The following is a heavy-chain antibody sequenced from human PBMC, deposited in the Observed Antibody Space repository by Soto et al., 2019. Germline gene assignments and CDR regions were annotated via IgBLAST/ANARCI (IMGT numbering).Heavy chain of an antibody. V-gene: IGHV4-34*01. CDR2: INHSGST. J-gene: IGHJ4*02. Sequence: SETLSLTCAVYGGSFSGYYWSWIRQPPGKGLEWIGEINHSGSTNYNPSLKSRVTISVDTSKNQFSLKLSSVTAADTAVYYCARGPPGRYYGFWSGYYFGYWGQGTLVTVSS. D-gene: IGHD3-3*01. CDR1: GGSFSGYY. CDR3: ARGPPGRYYGFWSGYYFGY.